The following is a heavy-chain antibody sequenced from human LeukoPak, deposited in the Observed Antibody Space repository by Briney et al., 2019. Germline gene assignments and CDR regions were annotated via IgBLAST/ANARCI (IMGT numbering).Heavy chain of an antibody. J-gene: IGHJ3*02. CDR1: GGTLSSYA. CDR2: IIPIFGTA. V-gene: IGHV1-69*13. CDR3: ARVATTYCSGGSCSWVI. D-gene: IGHD2-15*01. Sequence: ASVKVSCKASGGTLSSYAISWVRQAPGQGLEWTGGIIPIFGTANYAQKFQGRVTITADESTSTAYMELSSLRSEDTAVYYCARVATTYCSGGSCSWVIWGQGTMVTVSS.